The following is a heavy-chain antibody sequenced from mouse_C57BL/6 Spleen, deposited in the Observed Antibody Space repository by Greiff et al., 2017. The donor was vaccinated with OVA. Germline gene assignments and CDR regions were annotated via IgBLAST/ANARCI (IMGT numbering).Heavy chain of an antibody. Sequence: EVMLVESGGGLVKPGGSLKLSCAASGFTFSDYGMHWVRQDPEKGLEWVAYISSGSSTIYYADTVKGRFTISRDNAKNTLFLQMTSLRSEDTAMYYCARNLYYAMDYWGQGTSVTVSS. CDR1: GFTFSDYG. J-gene: IGHJ4*01. V-gene: IGHV5-17*01. CDR3: ARNLYYAMDY. CDR2: ISSGSSTI.